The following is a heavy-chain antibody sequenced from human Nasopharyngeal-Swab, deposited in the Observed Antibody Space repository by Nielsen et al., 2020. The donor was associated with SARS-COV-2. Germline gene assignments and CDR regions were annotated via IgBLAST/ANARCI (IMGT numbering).Heavy chain of an antibody. V-gene: IGHV1-2*02. J-gene: IGHJ5*02. CDR2: ISAYNGNT. CDR3: ARWNIAAAGTSSWFDP. Sequence: WVRQAPGQGLEWMGWISAYNGNTNYAQKFQGRVTMTRDTSISTAYMELSRLRSDDTAVYYCARWNIAAAGTSSWFDPWGQGTLVTVSS. D-gene: IGHD6-13*01.